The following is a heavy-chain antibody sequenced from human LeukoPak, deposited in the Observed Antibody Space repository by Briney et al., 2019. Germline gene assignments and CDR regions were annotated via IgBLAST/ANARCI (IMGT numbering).Heavy chain of an antibody. D-gene: IGHD3-16*01. V-gene: IGHV3-20*04. CDR3: ARDSFDGLLDY. Sequence: PGGSLRLSCAVSGFTFDDYGMSWVRQAPGKGLEWVSGINWNGGSTGYADSVKGRFTISRDNAKNFLYLQMNSLRAEDTALYYYARDSFDGLLDYWGQGTLVTVSS. J-gene: IGHJ4*02. CDR2: INWNGGST. CDR1: GFTFDDYG.